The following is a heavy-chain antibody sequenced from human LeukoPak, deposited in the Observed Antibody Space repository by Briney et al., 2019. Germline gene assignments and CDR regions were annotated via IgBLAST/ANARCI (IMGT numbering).Heavy chain of an antibody. V-gene: IGHV1-2*02. CDR3: ARDLYDSTGYSDY. CDR2: INPNSGYT. Sequence: ASVKVSCKASGYTFTGYYMHWARQAPGQGLEWMGCINPNSGYTNYAQKFQGRVTMTRDTSISTAYMELSRLRSDDTAVYYCARDLYDSTGYSDYWGQGTLVTVSS. CDR1: GYTFTGYY. D-gene: IGHD3-22*01. J-gene: IGHJ4*02.